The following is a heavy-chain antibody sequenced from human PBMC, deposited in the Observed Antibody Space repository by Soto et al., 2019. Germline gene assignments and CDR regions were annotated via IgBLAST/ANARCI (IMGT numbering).Heavy chain of an antibody. Sequence: AAVKVSCKVSGYTLTELSMHWVRQAPGKGREWMGGFDPEDGETIYAQKFQGRVTMTEDTSTDTAYMELSSLRSEDTAVYYCVTDGVEKERWLYYFDYWGQGPLVTVS. CDR3: VTDGVEKERWLYYFDY. D-gene: IGHD6-19*01. J-gene: IGHJ4*02. CDR1: GYTLTELS. CDR2: FDPEDGET. V-gene: IGHV1-24*01.